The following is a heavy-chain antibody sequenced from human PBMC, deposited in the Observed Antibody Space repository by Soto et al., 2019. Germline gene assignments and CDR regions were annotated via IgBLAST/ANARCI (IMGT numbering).Heavy chain of an antibody. CDR1: GFTFRSNA. J-gene: IGHJ6*02. CDR2: ISGNGRTT. Sequence: EVQLLDSGGGLVQPGGSLRLSCAASGFTFRSNAMSWVRQAPGKGLEWVSIISGNGRTTYYADSVQGRFTISRDNSKNSRVLQRNTVRADDTAVYYCAKSCYDSGRRTYSMDVWGHGTTVTVSS. D-gene: IGHD3-10*01. CDR3: AKSCYDSGRRTYSMDV. V-gene: IGHV3-23*01.